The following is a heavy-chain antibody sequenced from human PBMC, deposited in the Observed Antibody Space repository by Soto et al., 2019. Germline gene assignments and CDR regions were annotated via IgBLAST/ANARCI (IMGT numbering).Heavy chain of an antibody. V-gene: IGHV1-18*01. Sequence: GASVKVSCKASGYTFTSYGISWVRQAPGQGLEWMGWISAYNGNTNYAQKLQGRVTMTTDTSTSTAYMELRSLRSDDTAVYYCARDGEFLRYFDWHHKSPDAFDIWGQGTMVTVSS. J-gene: IGHJ3*02. D-gene: IGHD3-9*01. CDR1: GYTFTSYG. CDR3: ARDGEFLRYFDWHHKSPDAFDI. CDR2: ISAYNGNT.